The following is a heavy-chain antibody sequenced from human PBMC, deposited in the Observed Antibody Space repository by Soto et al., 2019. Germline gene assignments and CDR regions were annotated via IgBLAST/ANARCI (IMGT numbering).Heavy chain of an antibody. D-gene: IGHD4-17*01. V-gene: IGHV4-59*08. CDR2: IYYSGST. CDR3: ARRYGSSFDY. J-gene: IGHJ4*02. CDR1: GGSISSYY. Sequence: SETLSVTCTVAGGSISSYYWSWIRQSPGKGLEWIGYIYYSGSTNYNPSLKSRVTISVDTSKNQFSLKLSSVTAADTAVYYCARRYGSSFDYWGQGTLVTVSS.